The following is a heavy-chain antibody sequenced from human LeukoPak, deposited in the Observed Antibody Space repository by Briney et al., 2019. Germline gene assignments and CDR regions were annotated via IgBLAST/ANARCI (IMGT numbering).Heavy chain of an antibody. J-gene: IGHJ4*02. D-gene: IGHD2-2*01. CDR1: GFTFSRLW. Sequence: GGSLRLSCAASGFTFSRLWMHWVRQAPGKGLLWVSRINSDGSTTSYADSVKGRFTISRDNAKNTLYLQMNSLRAEDTAVYYCARAGYCSSTSCYPFDYWGQGALVTVSS. CDR2: INSDGSTT. V-gene: IGHV3-74*01. CDR3: ARAGYCSSTSCYPFDY.